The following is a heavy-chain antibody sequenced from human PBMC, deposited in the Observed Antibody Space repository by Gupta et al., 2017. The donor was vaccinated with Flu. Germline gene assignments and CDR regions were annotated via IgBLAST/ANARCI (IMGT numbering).Heavy chain of an antibody. CDR1: GFTFSTYA. J-gene: IGHJ2*01. Sequence: EALLSESGGGLVQRGGSLRLSCAASGFTFSTYAMGWVRQAPGKGLEGVSTISGRGVTTYYAGSVKGRFTISRDNSKHTLYLQMNSLRAEDTAIYFCAKDFGGLIVPHWYFDLWGRGTLVTVSS. D-gene: IGHD3-16*02. CDR3: AKDFGGLIVPHWYFDL. V-gene: IGHV3-23*01. CDR2: ISGRGVTT.